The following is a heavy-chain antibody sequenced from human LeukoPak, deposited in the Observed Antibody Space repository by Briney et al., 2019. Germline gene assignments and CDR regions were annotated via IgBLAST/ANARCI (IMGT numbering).Heavy chain of an antibody. Sequence: SETLSLTCTVSGGSISSYYWSWIRQPPGKGLEWIGYIYYSGSTNYNPSLKSRVTISVDRSKNQFSLKLSSVTAADTAVYYCARVSSSFPFDYWGQGTLVTVSS. V-gene: IGHV4-59*12. J-gene: IGHJ4*02. CDR1: GGSISSYY. D-gene: IGHD6-13*01. CDR2: IYYSGST. CDR3: ARVSSSFPFDY.